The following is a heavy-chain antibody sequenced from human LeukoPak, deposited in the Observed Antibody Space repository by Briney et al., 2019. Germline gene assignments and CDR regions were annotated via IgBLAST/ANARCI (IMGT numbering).Heavy chain of an antibody. V-gene: IGHV3-7*01. CDR2: IKQSGSEK. D-gene: IGHD1-26*01. CDR1: GFTFSSYW. J-gene: IGHJ4*02. Sequence: GGSLRLSCAASGFTFSSYWMTWVRQAPGKGLEWVANIKQSGSEKYYVDSVKGRFTISRDNPKNTLYLQMNSLRAEDTAVYYCAKGIVGATRVRYYFDYWGQGTLVTVSS. CDR3: AKGIVGATRVRYYFDY.